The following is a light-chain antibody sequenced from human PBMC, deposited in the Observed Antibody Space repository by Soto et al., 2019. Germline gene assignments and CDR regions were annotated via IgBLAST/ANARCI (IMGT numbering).Light chain of an antibody. CDR3: QQYNNWPGWT. CDR2: GAS. V-gene: IGKV3-15*01. J-gene: IGKJ1*01. CDR1: QSVSSH. Sequence: EIVVTQSPATLSVSPGERATLSCRTSQSVSSHVAWYQQKPGQAPRLLIHGASTRATAIPARFSGSGSGTEFTLTIISLQSEDLAVYHCQQYNNWPGWTFGQGTRW.